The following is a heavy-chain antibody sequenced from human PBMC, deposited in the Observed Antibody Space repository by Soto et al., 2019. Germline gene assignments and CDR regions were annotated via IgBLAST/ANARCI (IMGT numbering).Heavy chain of an antibody. V-gene: IGHV3-23*01. Sequence: EVQLLESGGGLVQPGGSLRLSCAASEFTFSSYAMSWVRQAPGKGLEWVSSISESGGNTYYADSVKGRFTISRDNSKNTLSLQMNSLRAEDTAVYYCAKDATTIFGVLSTLIDYWGQGTLVTVSS. J-gene: IGHJ4*02. D-gene: IGHD3-3*01. CDR1: EFTFSSYA. CDR2: ISESGGNT. CDR3: AKDATTIFGVLSTLIDY.